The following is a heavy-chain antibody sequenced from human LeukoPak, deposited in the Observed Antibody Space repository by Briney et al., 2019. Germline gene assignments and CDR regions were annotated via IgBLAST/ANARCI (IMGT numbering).Heavy chain of an antibody. CDR1: GGSISSGGYY. Sequence: SETLSLTCPVSGGSISSGGYYWGWIRQHPGKGLAWIGYIYYSGSTYYNPSLKSRVTISVDTSKNQFSLKLSSVTAADTAVYYCARDVDCGDPHYGMDVWGKGTTVTVSS. V-gene: IGHV4-31*03. CDR3: ARDVDCGDPHYGMDV. D-gene: IGHD4-17*01. CDR2: IYYSGST. J-gene: IGHJ6*04.